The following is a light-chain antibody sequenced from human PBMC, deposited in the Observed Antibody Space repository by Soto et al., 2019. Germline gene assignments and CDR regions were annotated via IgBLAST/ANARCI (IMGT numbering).Light chain of an antibody. V-gene: IGKV1-9*01. Sequence: IQLTQSPPSLSASVGDRFTITCRASQDIAIYLAWYQQKPGEAPKLLIHAASTLHGGVPSRFSGSGSGTDFTLTITSLQAEDFATYYCQQTRTYPSTFGGGTKVDIK. CDR3: QQTRTYPST. J-gene: IGKJ4*01. CDR2: AAS. CDR1: QDIAIY.